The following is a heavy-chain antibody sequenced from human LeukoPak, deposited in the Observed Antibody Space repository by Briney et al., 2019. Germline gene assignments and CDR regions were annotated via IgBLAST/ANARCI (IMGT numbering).Heavy chain of an antibody. Sequence: VRVSCKHAGGCFRTPAIFWVRQTPGQGLEWVGGIIPVLGTPNSAQRFPDRLSLTADASTGTASMELTTLRPQDSAVYYCGASTVTVTYYYMAVWGKGPTIPVS. V-gene: IGHV1-69*01. CDR3: GASTVTVTYYYMAV. CDR1: GGCFRTPA. J-gene: IGHJ6*03. D-gene: IGHD2-21*02. CDR2: IIPVLGTP.